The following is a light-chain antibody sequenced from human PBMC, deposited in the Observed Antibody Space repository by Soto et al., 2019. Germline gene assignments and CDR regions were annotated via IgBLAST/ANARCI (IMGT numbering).Light chain of an antibody. CDR3: QQYNNWPPFT. CDR2: GAS. J-gene: IGKJ3*01. CDR1: QSVSSN. V-gene: IGKV3-15*01. Sequence: EIVMTQSPATLSVSPGERATLSCRASQSVSSNLAWYQQKPGQAPRLLIYGASTRATGIPARFSGSGSGTEFTLINISLQSEDFAVYYCQQYNNWPPFTFGPGTKVDIK.